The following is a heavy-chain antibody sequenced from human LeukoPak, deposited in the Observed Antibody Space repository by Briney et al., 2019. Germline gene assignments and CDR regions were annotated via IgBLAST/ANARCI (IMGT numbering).Heavy chain of an antibody. CDR2: ISSSSSYI. V-gene: IGHV3-21*01. Sequence: GGSLRLSCAASGFTFSSYSMNWVRQAPGKGLEWVSSISSSSSYIYYADSVKGRFTISRDNAKNSLYLQMNSLRAEDTAVYYWAACLEGFSFLVYYESRCFYFYYRGPGNPVHRPL. CDR1: GFTFSSYS. J-gene: IGHJ4*02. D-gene: IGHD3-22*01. CDR3: AACLEGFSFLVYYESRCFYFYY.